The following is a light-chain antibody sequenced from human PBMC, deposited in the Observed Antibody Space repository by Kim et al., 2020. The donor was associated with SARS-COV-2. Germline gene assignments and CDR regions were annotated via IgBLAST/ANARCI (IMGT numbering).Light chain of an antibody. Sequence: SPGERATLSCSASPSVSSSYLAWYRQKPGQATRLLIYGASSRATGIPDRFSGSGSGTDFTITISRLEPEDFAVYYCQQYGSSPRTFGQGTKVDIK. CDR2: GAS. CDR1: PSVSSSY. CDR3: QQYGSSPRT. J-gene: IGKJ1*01. V-gene: IGKV3-20*01.